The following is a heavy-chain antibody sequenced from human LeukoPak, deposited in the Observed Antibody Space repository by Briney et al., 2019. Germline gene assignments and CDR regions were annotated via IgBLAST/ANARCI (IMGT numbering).Heavy chain of an antibody. CDR2: INHSGST. J-gene: IGHJ6*03. V-gene: IGHV4-34*01. CDR3: ARRRITMVRGVINPPYYYYYYMDV. CDR1: GGSFSGYY. D-gene: IGHD3-10*01. Sequence: PSGTLSLTCAVYGGSFSGYYWSWIRQPPGKGLEWIGEINHSGSTNYNPSLKSRVTISVDTSKNQFSLKLSSVTAADTAVYYCARRRITMVRGVINPPYYYYYYMDVWGKGTTVTISS.